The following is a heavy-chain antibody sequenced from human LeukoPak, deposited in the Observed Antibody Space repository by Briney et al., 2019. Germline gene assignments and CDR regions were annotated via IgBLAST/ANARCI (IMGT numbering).Heavy chain of an antibody. CDR1: GFTFSSYT. D-gene: IGHD5-18*01. V-gene: IGHV3-48*01. CDR3: ARGYSYGLDY. Sequence: GGSLRLSCAASGFTFSSYTMNWVRRAPGKGLEWVSYISSSSSIIYYADSVKGRFTISRDNAKNSLYLQMNSLRAEDTAVYYCARGYSYGLDYWGQGTLVTVSS. CDR2: ISSSSSII. J-gene: IGHJ4*02.